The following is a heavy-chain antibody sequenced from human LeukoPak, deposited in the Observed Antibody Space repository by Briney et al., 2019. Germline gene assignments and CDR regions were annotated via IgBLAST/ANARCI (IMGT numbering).Heavy chain of an antibody. V-gene: IGHV1-18*01. CDR3: AGDFLLWDIVVVPAAIGMDV. J-gene: IGHJ6*02. Sequence: EASVKVSCKASGYTFTSYGISWVRQAPGQGLEWMGWISAYNGNTNYAQKLQGRVAMTTDTSTSTACMELRSLRSDETAVYYCAGDFLLWDIVVVPAAIGMDVWGQGTTVTVSS. CDR2: ISAYNGNT. CDR1: GYTFTSYG. D-gene: IGHD2-2*02.